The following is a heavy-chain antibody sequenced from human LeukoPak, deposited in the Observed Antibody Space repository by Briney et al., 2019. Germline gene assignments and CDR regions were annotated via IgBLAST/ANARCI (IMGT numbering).Heavy chain of an antibody. V-gene: IGHV1-2*02. D-gene: IGHD2-21*01. J-gene: IGHJ4*02. CDR2: INPNSGGT. Sequence: ASVKVSCKASGYTFTGYYMHWVRQAPGQGLEWMGWINPNSGGTNYAQKFQGRVTMTRDTSISTAYMELSSLRSEDTAVYYCARAAVGGDCYDYWGQGTLVTVSS. CDR1: GYTFTGYY. CDR3: ARAAVGGDCYDY.